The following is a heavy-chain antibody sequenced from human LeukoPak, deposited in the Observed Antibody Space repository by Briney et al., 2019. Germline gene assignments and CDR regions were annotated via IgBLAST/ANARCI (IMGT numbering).Heavy chain of an antibody. J-gene: IGHJ3*02. Sequence: SETLSLTCTVSGGSISSSSYYWGWIRQPPGKGLEWIGSIYYSGNTYYNPSLKSRVTISLDTSKNQFSLKLSSVTAADTAVYYCVWNAYDAFDIWGQGTMVTVSS. V-gene: IGHV4-39*07. CDR1: GGSISSSSYY. CDR3: VWNAYDAFDI. CDR2: IYYSGNT. D-gene: IGHD1-1*01.